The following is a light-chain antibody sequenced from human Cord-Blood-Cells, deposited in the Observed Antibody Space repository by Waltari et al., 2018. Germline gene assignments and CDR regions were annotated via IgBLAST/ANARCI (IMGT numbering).Light chain of an antibody. J-gene: IGLJ1*01. CDR2: EVS. CDR3: SSYAGSNNYV. CDR1: TSDVGGYNY. V-gene: IGLV2-8*01. Sequence: QSALTQPPSASGSPGQPVTISCTGTTSDVGGYNYVSWYQQHPGKAPKLMIYEVSKRPSAVPVRFSGSKSGDTASLTVSGLQAEDEADYYCSSYAGSNNYVFGTGTKVTVL.